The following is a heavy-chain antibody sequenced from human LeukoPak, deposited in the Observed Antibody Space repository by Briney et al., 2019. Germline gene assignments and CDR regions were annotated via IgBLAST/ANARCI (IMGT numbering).Heavy chain of an antibody. CDR1: GFTFSSYA. CDR2: ISGSGGST. V-gene: IGHV3-23*01. CDR3: AKDTRGGFWSGAPAV. Sequence: GGSLRLSCAASGFTFSSYAMSWVRQAPGKGLEWVSAISGSGGSTYYADSVKGRFTISRDNSKNTLYLQMNSLRAEDAAVYYCAKDTRGGFWSGAPAVWGKGTTVTVSS. J-gene: IGHJ6*04. D-gene: IGHD3-3*01.